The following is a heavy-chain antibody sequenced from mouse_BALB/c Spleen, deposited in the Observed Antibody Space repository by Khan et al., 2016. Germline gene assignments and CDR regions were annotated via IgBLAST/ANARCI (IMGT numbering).Heavy chain of an antibody. CDR3: ARYRYYYGSSRYFDV. CDR2: INTYSGGS. V-gene: IGHV9-3-1*01. D-gene: IGHD1-1*01. CDR1: GYTFTNYG. Sequence: QIQLVQSGPELKKPGKTVKISCKASGYTFTNYGMNWVKQAPGKGLKWMGWINTYSGGSTYADDFKGRFAFSLETSANTAYLQINNLKNEETATYFCARYRYYYGSSRYFDVWGAGTTVTVSS. J-gene: IGHJ1*01.